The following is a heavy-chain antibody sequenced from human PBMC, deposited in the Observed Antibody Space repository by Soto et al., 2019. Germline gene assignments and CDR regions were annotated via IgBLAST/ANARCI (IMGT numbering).Heavy chain of an antibody. D-gene: IGHD2-2*01. V-gene: IGHV3-21*01. CDR2: ISKNDYT. CDR3: AREDSIIIPAVSDF. CDR1: GFAFNNYG. Sequence: SLRLSCTVSGFAFNNYGINWVRQAPGKGLEWVSSISKNDYTYYSDSVKGRFTISRDNAKNSVSLQMNTLRVEDTAVYYCAREDSIIIPAVSDFWGQGTLVTVSS. J-gene: IGHJ4*02.